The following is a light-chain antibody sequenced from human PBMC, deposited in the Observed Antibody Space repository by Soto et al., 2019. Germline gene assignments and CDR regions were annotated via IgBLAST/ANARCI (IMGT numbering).Light chain of an antibody. V-gene: IGLV2-14*01. CDR1: SSDVGGYNY. CDR2: DVS. CDR3: SSYTSSSTLGGV. Sequence: QSVLTHPASVSGSPGQSITISCTGTSSDVGGYNYVSWYQQHPGKAPKLMIYDVSNRPSGVSNRFSGSKSGNTASLTISGLQAEDEADYYCSSYTSSSTLGGVFGGGTKVTVL. J-gene: IGLJ3*02.